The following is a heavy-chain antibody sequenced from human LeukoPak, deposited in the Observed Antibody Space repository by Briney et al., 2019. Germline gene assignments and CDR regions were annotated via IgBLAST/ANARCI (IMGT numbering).Heavy chain of an antibody. Sequence: GGSLRLSCAASGFTFSSYAMSWVRQAPGKGLEWVSAISGSGGSTYYADSEKGRLTISRDNSKNTLYLQMNSLRAEDTAVYYCAKDLPLAVAGNFDYWGQGTLVTVSS. J-gene: IGHJ4*02. CDR3: AKDLPLAVAGNFDY. D-gene: IGHD6-19*01. V-gene: IGHV3-23*01. CDR1: GFTFSSYA. CDR2: ISGSGGST.